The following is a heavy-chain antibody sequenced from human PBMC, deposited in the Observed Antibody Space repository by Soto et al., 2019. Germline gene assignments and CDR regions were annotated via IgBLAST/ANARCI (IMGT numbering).Heavy chain of an antibody. Sequence: PGGSLRLSCAASGFTFSNAWMSWVRQAPGKGLEWVGRIKSKTDGGTTDYAAPVKGRFTISRDDSKNTLYLQMNSLKTEDTAVYYCTTEAYDFWSGYLTVWGRGTLVTVSS. D-gene: IGHD3-3*01. J-gene: IGHJ4*02. CDR1: GFTFSNAW. CDR2: IKSKTDGGTT. V-gene: IGHV3-15*01. CDR3: TTEAYDFWSGYLTV.